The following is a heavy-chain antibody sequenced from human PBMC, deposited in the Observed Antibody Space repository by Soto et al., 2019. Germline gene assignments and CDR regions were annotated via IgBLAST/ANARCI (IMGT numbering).Heavy chain of an antibody. CDR3: ARGRNSSPYYYGMDV. CDR2: IYSGGST. CDR1: GFTVSSNY. Sequence: EVQLVESGGGLVQPGGSLRLSCAASGFTVSSNYMSWVRQAPGKGLEWVSVIYSGGSTYYADSVKGRFTISRDNSKSALYLQMNSLRAEETAVYYCARGRNSSPYYYGMDVWGQGTTVTVSS. D-gene: IGHD6-13*01. J-gene: IGHJ6*02. V-gene: IGHV3-66*01.